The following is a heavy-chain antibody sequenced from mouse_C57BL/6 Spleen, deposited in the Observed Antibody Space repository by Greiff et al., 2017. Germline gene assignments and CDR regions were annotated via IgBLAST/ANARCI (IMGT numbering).Heavy chain of an antibody. CDR1: GYSFTSYY. V-gene: IGHV1-66*01. J-gene: IGHJ4*01. CDR2: IYPGSGNT. D-gene: IGHD1-1*01. Sequence: QVQLQQSGPELVKPGASVKISCKASGYSFTSYYIHWVKQRPGQGLEWIGWIYPGSGNTKYNEKFKGKATLTADTSSSTAYMQLSSLTSEDSAVYYCARGNHYYGSSYVLMDYWGQGTSVTVSS. CDR3: ARGNHYYGSSYVLMDY.